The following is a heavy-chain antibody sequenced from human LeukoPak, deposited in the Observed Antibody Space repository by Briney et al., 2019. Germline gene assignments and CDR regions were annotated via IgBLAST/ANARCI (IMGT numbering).Heavy chain of an antibody. CDR3: VVGIAAKMSRHWYFDL. Sequence: GGSLRLSCAVSGTTINSYSMDWVRQAPGKGLKWISYISSRSVIIYYADSVKGRFTVSRDNARNSLHLEMKSVGVDDTAVYYCVVGIAAKMSRHWYFDLWGRGTLVTVSS. V-gene: IGHV3-48*01. CDR1: GTTINSYS. D-gene: IGHD2-15*01. CDR2: ISSRSVII. J-gene: IGHJ2*01.